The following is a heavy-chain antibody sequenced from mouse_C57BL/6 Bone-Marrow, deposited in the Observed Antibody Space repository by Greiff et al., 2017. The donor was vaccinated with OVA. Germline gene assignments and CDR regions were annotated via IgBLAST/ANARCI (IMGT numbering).Heavy chain of an antibody. CDR3: AREMIYYGSSPYWYFDV. CDR2: ISDGGSYT. CDR1: GFTFSSYA. J-gene: IGHJ1*03. V-gene: IGHV5-4*01. Sequence: EVKLVESGGGLVKPGGSLKLSCAASGFTFSSYAMSWVRRTPEKRLEWVATISDGGSYTYYPDNVKGRFTISRDNAKNNLYLQMSHLKSEDTAMYYCAREMIYYGSSPYWYFDVWGTGTTVTVSS. D-gene: IGHD1-1*01.